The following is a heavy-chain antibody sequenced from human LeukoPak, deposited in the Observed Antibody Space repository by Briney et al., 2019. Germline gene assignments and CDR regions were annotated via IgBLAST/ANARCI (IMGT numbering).Heavy chain of an antibody. V-gene: IGHV3-21*01. J-gene: IGHJ4*02. CDR1: GFTFSNSW. CDR2: ISSSSSYI. D-gene: IGHD3-22*01. CDR3: ARDYYDSSGYYPTFDY. Sequence: PGGSLRLSCAASGFTFSNSWMSWVRQAPGKGLEWVSSISSSSSYIYYADSVKGRFTISRDNAKNSLYLQMNSLRAEDTAVYYCARDYYDSSGYYPTFDYWGQGTLVTVSS.